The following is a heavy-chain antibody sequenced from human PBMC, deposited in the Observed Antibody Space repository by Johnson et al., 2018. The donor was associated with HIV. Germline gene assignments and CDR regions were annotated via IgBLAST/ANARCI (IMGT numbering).Heavy chain of an antibody. D-gene: IGHD3-10*01. J-gene: IGHJ3*02. CDR1: GFTFSNAW. Sequence: VQLVESGGGLVKPGGSLRLSCAASGFTFSNAWMSWVRQAPGKGLEWVSTISGSGGSPYYADSVKGRFTISRDNSKNTLYLQMNSLRAEDTAVYYCAGGYGSGSGDAFDIWGQGTMVTVSS. CDR3: AGGYGSGSGDAFDI. V-gene: IGHV3-23*04. CDR2: ISGSGGSP.